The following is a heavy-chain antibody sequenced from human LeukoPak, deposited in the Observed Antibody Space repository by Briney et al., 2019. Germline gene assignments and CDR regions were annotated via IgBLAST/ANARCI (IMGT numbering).Heavy chain of an antibody. Sequence: GESLKISCKGSGYSFPSYRMDWVRQMPGKGLEWMGTILLGDSDTRYSPSFQGQVTISADKSISTAYLQWSSLKASDTAMYYCARLRFLGPVEGFAWFDPWGQGTLVTVSS. CDR3: ARLRFLGPVEGFAWFDP. J-gene: IGHJ5*02. D-gene: IGHD3-3*01. CDR1: GYSFPSYR. CDR2: ILLGDSDT. V-gene: IGHV5-51*01.